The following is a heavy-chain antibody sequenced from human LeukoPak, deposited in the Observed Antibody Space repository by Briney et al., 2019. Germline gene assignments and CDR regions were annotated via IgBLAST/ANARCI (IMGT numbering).Heavy chain of an antibody. CDR2: ISVTGDMT. V-gene: IGHV3-23*01. D-gene: IGHD2-15*01. CDR1: GFTVSSYS. CDR3: AKSHISRYQLQYSFDL. J-gene: IGHJ4*02. Sequence: GGSLRLSCAASGFTVSSYSMSWLRQTPQKGLEWVSVISVTGDMTYYTYSVKGRFTISRDKSRITLYLQLSSLTADETAVYLCAKSHISRYQLQYSFDLWGQGGQVIAS.